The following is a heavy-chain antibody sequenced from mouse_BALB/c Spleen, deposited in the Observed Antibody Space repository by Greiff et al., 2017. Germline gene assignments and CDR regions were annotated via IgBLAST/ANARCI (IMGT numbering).Heavy chain of an antibody. CDR2: ISSGSSTI. V-gene: IGHV5-17*02. J-gene: IGHJ2*01. CDR1: GFTFSSFG. CDR3: ARKHGNLFDY. D-gene: IGHD2-1*01. Sequence: EVQRVESGGGLVQPGGSRKLSCAASGFTFSSFGMHWVRQAPEKGLEWVAYISSGSSTIYYADTVKGRFTISRDNPKNTLFLQMTSLRSEDTAMYYCARKHGNLFDYWGQGTTLTVSS.